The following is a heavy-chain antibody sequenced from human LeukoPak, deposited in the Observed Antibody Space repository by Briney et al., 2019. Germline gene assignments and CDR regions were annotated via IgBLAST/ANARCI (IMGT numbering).Heavy chain of an antibody. CDR2: IYYSGST. J-gene: IGHJ5*02. Sequence: SETLSLTCAVYGGSFSGYYGSWIRQPPGKGLEWIGSIYYSGSTYFNPSLKSRVTISVDTSKNQFSLKLNSVTAADTAVYYCARHVRKRGIAAAGSPGWFDPWGQGTLVTVSS. CDR1: GGSFSGYY. CDR3: ARHVRKRGIAAAGSPGWFDP. V-gene: IGHV4-34*01. D-gene: IGHD6-13*01.